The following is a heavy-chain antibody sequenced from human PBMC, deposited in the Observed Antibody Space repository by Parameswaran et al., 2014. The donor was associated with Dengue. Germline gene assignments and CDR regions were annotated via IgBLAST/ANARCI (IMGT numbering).Heavy chain of an antibody. D-gene: IGHD3-16*01. J-gene: IGHJ6*02. CDR2: INPNSGGT. CDR3: ARNWGFWGYYYYGMDV. Sequence: WVRQAPGQGLEWMGRINPNSGGTNYAQKFQGRVTMTRDTSISTAYMELSRLRSDDTAVYYCARNWGFWGYYYYGMDVWGQGTTVTVSS. V-gene: IGHV1-2*06.